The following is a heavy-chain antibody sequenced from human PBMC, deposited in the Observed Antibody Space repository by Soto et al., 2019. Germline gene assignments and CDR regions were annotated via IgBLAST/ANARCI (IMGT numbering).Heavy chain of an antibody. Sequence: QVHLVQSGAEVKKPGSSVMVSCKASGGSFGNSAINWVRQTPGQGLEWLGGFIPVYLTLNYAQTFQGIVTITADASTGTAYMTLSSLASDDTAVYYCATGVIWIGYFTFDSWGQVTRVTVS. D-gene: IGHD3-3*01. CDR2: FIPVYLTL. CDR1: GGSFGNSA. CDR3: ATGVIWIGYFTFDS. J-gene: IGHJ4*02. V-gene: IGHV1-69*01.